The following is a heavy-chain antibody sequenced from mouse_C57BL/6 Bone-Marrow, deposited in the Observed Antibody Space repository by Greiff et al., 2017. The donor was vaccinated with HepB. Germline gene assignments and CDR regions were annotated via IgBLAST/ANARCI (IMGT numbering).Heavy chain of an antibody. CDR3: ARYGYYGSSLFDY. J-gene: IGHJ2*01. D-gene: IGHD1-1*01. CDR2: IYPRDGST. CDR1: GYTFTDHT. V-gene: IGHV1-78*01. Sequence: VKLVESDAELVKPGASVKISCKVSGYTFTDHTIHWMKQRPEQGLEWIGYIYPRDGSTKYNEKFKGKATLTADKSSSTAYMQLNSLTSVDYAVYVCARYGYYGSSLFDYWGQGTTHTVSS.